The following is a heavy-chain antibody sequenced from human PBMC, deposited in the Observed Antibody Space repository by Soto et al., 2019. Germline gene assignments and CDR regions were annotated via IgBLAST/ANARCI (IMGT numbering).Heavy chain of an antibody. J-gene: IGHJ4*02. CDR2: IIPIFGTA. V-gene: IGHV1-69*06. CDR1: VGTFSSHA. CDR3: ARVGGTGGYTYGLDY. D-gene: IGHD5-18*01. Sequence: SMKVSCKASVGTFSSHAISWVRQAPGQGLEWMGGIIPIFGTANYAQKFQGRVTITADKSTNTAYMELSSLRSEDTAVYFCARVGGTGGYTYGLDYWGQGTLVTVSS.